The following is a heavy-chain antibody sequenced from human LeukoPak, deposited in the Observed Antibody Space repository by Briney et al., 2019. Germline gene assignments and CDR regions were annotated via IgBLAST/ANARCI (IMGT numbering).Heavy chain of an antibody. CDR2: IKQNGSKK. V-gene: IGHV3-7*01. CDR3: ARVGRAAAYYFDY. D-gene: IGHD6-13*01. CDR1: GFTFSSYW. Sequence: GGSLRLSCAASGFTFSSYWMSWVRQAPGKGLEWVANIKQNGSKKYYVYSVKGRFTISRDNAKNSLYLQMNSLRAEDTAVYYCARVGRAAAYYFDYWGQGTLVTVSS. J-gene: IGHJ4*02.